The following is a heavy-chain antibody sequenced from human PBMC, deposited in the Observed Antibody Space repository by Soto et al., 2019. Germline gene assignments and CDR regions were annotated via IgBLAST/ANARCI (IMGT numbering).Heavy chain of an antibody. D-gene: IGHD1-26*01. Sequence: QVQLVQSGAEVKQPWSSVRVSCKASGGTFSNYAISCVRQALGQGLEWMGGFIPIFGTANYALKFQGRVTITADESTSTAYMELSSLTSEDTAVYYCARGRQAATRPLYFGHWGQGTLVTVSS. CDR1: GGTFSNYA. CDR3: ARGRQAATRPLYFGH. CDR2: FIPIFGTA. J-gene: IGHJ4*02. V-gene: IGHV1-69*01.